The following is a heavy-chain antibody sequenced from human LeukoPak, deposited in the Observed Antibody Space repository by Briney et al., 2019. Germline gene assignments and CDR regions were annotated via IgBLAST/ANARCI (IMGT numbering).Heavy chain of an antibody. CDR3: ARETKLRDWFDP. V-gene: IGHV4-59*01. Sequence: SETLSLTCTVSGDSISNYYWSWIRQPPGKGLEWIGYIYYSGSTNFNPSLKSRVTMSVDTSKNQFSLRLTSVTAADTAVYYCARETKLRDWFDPWGQGTLVTVSS. CDR1: GDSISNYY. J-gene: IGHJ5*02. CDR2: IYYSGST. D-gene: IGHD1-7*01.